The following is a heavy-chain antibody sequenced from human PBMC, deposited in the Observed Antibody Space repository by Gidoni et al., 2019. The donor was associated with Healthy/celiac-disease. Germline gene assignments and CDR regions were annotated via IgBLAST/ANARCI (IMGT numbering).Heavy chain of an antibody. CDR1: GGSISSSSYY. V-gene: IGHV4-39*01. CDR2: IYYSGST. CDR3: ARTKRTGWLQLNDAFDI. D-gene: IGHD1-1*01. Sequence: QLQLQESGPGLVKPSETLSLTCTVSGGSISSSSYYWGWIRQPPGKGLEWIGSIYYSGSTYSNPSLKSRVTISVDTSKNQFSLKLSSVTAADTAVYYCARTKRTGWLQLNDAFDIWGQGTMVTVSS. J-gene: IGHJ3*02.